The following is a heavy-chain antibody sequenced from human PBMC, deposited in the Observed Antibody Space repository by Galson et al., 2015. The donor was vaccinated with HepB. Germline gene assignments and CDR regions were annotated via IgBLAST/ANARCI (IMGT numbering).Heavy chain of an antibody. J-gene: IGHJ6*02. V-gene: IGHV1-18*04. Sequence: SVKVSCKASGYTFTSYGISWVRQAPGQGLEWMGWISAYNGNTNYAQKLQGRVTMTTDTSTSTAYMELRSLRSDDTAVYYCARSYGSGMIGWYYYGMDVWGQGTTVTVSS. D-gene: IGHD3-10*01. CDR1: GYTFTSYG. CDR2: ISAYNGNT. CDR3: ARSYGSGMIGWYYYGMDV.